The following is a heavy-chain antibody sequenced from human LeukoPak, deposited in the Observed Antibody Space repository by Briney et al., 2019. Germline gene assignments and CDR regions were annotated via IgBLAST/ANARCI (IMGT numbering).Heavy chain of an antibody. J-gene: IGHJ4*02. V-gene: IGHV3-48*03. CDR3: ARDKAATMTFDY. CDR1: GFTFSSYE. Sequence: GGSLRLSCAASGFTFSSYEKNWVRQPPGKGLEWVSYISSSCSTIYYADSVKDRFTISRDNAKNSLYLQMNSLRAEDTAVYYCARDKAATMTFDYWGQGTLVTVSS. D-gene: IGHD5-12*01. CDR2: ISSSCSTI.